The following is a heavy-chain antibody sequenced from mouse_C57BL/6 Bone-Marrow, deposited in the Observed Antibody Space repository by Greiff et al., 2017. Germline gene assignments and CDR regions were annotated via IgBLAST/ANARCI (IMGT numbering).Heavy chain of an antibody. CDR3: AGSENDCDENY. D-gene: IGHD2-4*01. Sequence: VKLVESGAELARPGASVKLSCKASGYTFTSYGISWVKQRTGQGLEWIGEIYPRSGNTYYNEKFKGKATLTADKSSSTAYMELRSLTSEDSAVYFCAGSENDCDENYWGQGTTLTVSS. J-gene: IGHJ2*01. V-gene: IGHV1-81*01. CDR1: GYTFTSYG. CDR2: IYPRSGNT.